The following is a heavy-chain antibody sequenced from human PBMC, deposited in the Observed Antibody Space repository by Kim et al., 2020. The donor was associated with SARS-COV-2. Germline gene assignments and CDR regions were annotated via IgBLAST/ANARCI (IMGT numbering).Heavy chain of an antibody. J-gene: IGHJ4*02. CDR2: IAYDGNNK. CDR1: GFTFSNYG. Sequence: GGSLRLSCAASGFTFSNYGMHWVRQAPGKGLEWVAVIAYDGNNKYYADSVKGRFTISRDNSKNTLYLQMNSLRAEDTAVYYCGKDQSTVTHVMNYWGQGT. CDR3: GKDQSTVTHVMNY. D-gene: IGHD4-4*01. V-gene: IGHV3-30*18.